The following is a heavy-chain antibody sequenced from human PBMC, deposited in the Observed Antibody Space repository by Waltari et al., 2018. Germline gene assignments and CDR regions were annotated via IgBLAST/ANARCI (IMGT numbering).Heavy chain of an antibody. CDR2: ISRNRDRI. V-gene: IGHV3-9*01. Sequence: EVQLVESGGGLVQPGRSLRLSCAASGFTFDDYAMHWVRQAPGKGLEWVSGISRNRDRIGYADSVKGRFTISRDNAKNYLYLQMNSLRAEDTALYFCAKDGTTLKNYYGLDVWGQGTTVTVSS. D-gene: IGHD4-4*01. CDR1: GFTFDDYA. CDR3: AKDGTTLKNYYGLDV. J-gene: IGHJ6*02.